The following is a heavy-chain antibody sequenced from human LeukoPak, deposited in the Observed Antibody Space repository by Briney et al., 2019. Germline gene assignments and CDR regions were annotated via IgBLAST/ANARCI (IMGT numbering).Heavy chain of an antibody. J-gene: IGHJ4*02. Sequence: ASVKVSCKASGYTFTSYYMHWVRQAPGQGLEWMGRINPNSGGTNYAQKFQGRVTMTRDTSISTAYMELSRLRSDDTAVYYCARDRHCSGGSCYLYPGYWGQGTLVTVSS. CDR1: GYTFTSYY. V-gene: IGHV1-2*06. CDR2: INPNSGGT. CDR3: ARDRHCSGGSCYLYPGY. D-gene: IGHD2-15*01.